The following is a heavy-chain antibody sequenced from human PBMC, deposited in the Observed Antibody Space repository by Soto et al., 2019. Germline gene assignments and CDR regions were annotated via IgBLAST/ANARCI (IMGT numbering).Heavy chain of an antibody. V-gene: IGHV3-9*01. CDR1: GFTFDDYA. CDR2: INWSSGSI. J-gene: IGHJ1*01. D-gene: IGHD6-13*01. Sequence: EVQLVESGGGLVQPGRSLRLSCAASGFTFDDYAMRWVRQVPGKGLEWVSGINWSSGSIGYGDSVKGRFAISRDNAKNSLHLQMNSLSAEDTAFYYCVKDESINWYSGHFRHWGQGTLVTVSS. CDR3: VKDESINWYSGHFRH.